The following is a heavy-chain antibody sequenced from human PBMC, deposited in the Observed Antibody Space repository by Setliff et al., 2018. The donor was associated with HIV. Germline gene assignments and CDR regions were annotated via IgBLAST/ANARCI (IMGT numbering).Heavy chain of an antibody. CDR3: ARGTAMVLDYWYLDL. D-gene: IGHD5-18*01. CDR2: IYYSGRT. V-gene: IGHV4-59*13. Sequence: SETLSLTCTVSGGPISSYYWSWIRQPPGKGLEWIGYIYYSGRTNYNPSLKSRVTISVDTSKNQFSLKLSSVTAADTAVYYCARGTAMVLDYWYLDLWGRGTLVTVSS. CDR1: GGPISSYY. J-gene: IGHJ2*01.